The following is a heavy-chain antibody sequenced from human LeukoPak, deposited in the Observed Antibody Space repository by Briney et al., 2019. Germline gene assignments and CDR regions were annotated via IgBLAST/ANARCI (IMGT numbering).Heavy chain of an antibody. J-gene: IGHJ3*02. CDR3: VTGDNPDYTWENHRLDAFDI. CDR2: ITGGGTFT. D-gene: IGHD3-16*01. Sequence: GGSPRLSCEASGFSFSQHSMGWVRLAPGKGLEWVSSITGGGTFTFYADSVKGRFTVSRDNANNLLFLQLHSLRADDTAIYYCVTGDNPDYTWENHRLDAFDIWGQGTMVTVSS. CDR1: GFSFSQHS. V-gene: IGHV3-21*01.